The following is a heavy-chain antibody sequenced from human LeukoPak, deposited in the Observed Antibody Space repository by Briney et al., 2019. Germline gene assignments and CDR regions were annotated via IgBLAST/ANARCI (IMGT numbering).Heavy chain of an antibody. CDR1: GFTFSSYW. CDR2: INSDGSST. D-gene: IGHD6-19*01. Sequence: PGGSLRLSCAASGFTFSSYWMHWVRQAPGKGLVWVSRINSDGSSTSYADSVKGRFTISRDNAKNTLYLQMNSLRAEDTAVYYCARAGIAVAGFKDYYCYMDVWGKGTTVTVSS. V-gene: IGHV3-74*01. CDR3: ARAGIAVAGFKDYYCYMDV. J-gene: IGHJ6*03.